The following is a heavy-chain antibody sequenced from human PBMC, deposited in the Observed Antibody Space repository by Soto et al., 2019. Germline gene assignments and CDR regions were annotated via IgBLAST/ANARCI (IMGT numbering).Heavy chain of an antibody. CDR1: GFTFSDSW. J-gene: IGHJ4*02. CDR2: ISRDGSVK. CDR3: ARAKY. Sequence: PGGSLRLSCAASGFTFSDSWMSWVRQAPGKGPEWVAYISRDGSVKYNVDSVRGRFTISRDNTRNSLYLQLDSLRAEDTAVYYCARAKYWGQGTLVTVSS. V-gene: IGHV3-7*01.